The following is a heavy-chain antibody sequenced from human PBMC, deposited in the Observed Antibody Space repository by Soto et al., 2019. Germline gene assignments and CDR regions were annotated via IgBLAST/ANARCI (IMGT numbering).Heavy chain of an antibody. D-gene: IGHD1-26*01. J-gene: IGHJ4*02. V-gene: IGHV1-46*03. CDR3: ASEIVGATPNFAY. CDR1: GYIFSGYY. Sequence: GASVKVSCKASGYIFSGYYIHWVRQAPGQGLEWMGIINPSGGTTTYAQKFQGRVTVTRDTSTSTVYMELSSLRSEDTAVYYCASEIVGATPNFAYWGQGTLVTVSS. CDR2: INPSGGTT.